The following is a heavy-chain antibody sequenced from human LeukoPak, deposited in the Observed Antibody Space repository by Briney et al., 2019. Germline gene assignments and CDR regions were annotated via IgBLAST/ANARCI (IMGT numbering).Heavy chain of an antibody. V-gene: IGHV1-2*02. CDR3: AREPSRPTYGSGWGYYYYYGMDV. D-gene: IGHD6-19*01. CDR1: GYTFTGYY. J-gene: IGHJ6*02. CDR2: INPNSGGT. Sequence: ASVTVSCKASGYTFTGYYMHWVRQAPGQGLEWMGWINPNSGGTNYAQKFQGRVTMTRDTSTSIVYTELSSLRSEDTAVYYCAREPSRPTYGSGWGYYYYYGMDVWGQGTTVTVSS.